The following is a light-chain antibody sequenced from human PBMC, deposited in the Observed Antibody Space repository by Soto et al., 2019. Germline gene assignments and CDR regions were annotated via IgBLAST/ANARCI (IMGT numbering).Light chain of an antibody. CDR1: SGYSNYK. V-gene: IGLV9-49*01. J-gene: IGLJ2*01. CDR2: VGTGGIVG. CDR3: GAGHGGGSNLVVV. Sequence: QSVLTQPPSASASLGASVTLTCTLSSGYSNYKVDWYQQRPGKGPRFVMRVGTGGIVGSKGDGIPDRFSVLGSGLNRYLTVKNIQEEDESDYSCGAGHGGGSNLVVVFGGGTKLTVL.